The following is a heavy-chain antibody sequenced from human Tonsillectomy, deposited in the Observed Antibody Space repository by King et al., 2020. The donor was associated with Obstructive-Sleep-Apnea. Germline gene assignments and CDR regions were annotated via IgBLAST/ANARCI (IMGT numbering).Heavy chain of an antibody. CDR2: ISNSGRT. V-gene: IGHV4-31*03. CDR3: ARGGGGSGNY. Sequence: VQLQESGPGLVKPSQTLSLTCIVSVGSISSGGYYWSWIRQHPGKGLEWIGYISNSGRTYYNPSLKCRVTISLDTSKNQFSLKLSSVTAADTAVYYCARGGGGSGNYWGQGTLVTVSS. D-gene: IGHD3-10*01. J-gene: IGHJ4*02. CDR1: VGSISSGGYY.